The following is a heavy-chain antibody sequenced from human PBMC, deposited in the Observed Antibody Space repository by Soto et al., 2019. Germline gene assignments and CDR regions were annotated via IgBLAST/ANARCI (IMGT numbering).Heavy chain of an antibody. Sequence: QVQLVQSGPEVKKPGSSVRISCRSGGDTFSSYTVSWVRQTPGQGLEWMGRIIPVLGVTNYSRKFKGRMTITADKSKTTARIELSSLKSEDTALYYCARRRYCVVDCYTQYYYVMDVWGQGTSVIVSS. CDR2: IIPVLGVT. D-gene: IGHD2-21*02. CDR3: ARRRYCVVDCYTQYYYVMDV. V-gene: IGHV1-69*02. CDR1: GDTFSSYT. J-gene: IGHJ6*02.